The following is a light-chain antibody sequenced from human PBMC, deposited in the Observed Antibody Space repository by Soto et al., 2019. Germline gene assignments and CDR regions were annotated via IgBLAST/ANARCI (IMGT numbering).Light chain of an antibody. CDR2: DNN. J-gene: IGLJ1*01. Sequence: QSVLTQPPSGSATPGQTVTISCSGSNSNIGNNYVSWYQQLPGTAPKLLIYDNNKRPSEIPDRFSGSKSGPSATLGITGLQTGDEADYYCGSWDSSLSAGVFGTGTKVTVL. CDR1: NSNIGNNY. CDR3: GSWDSSLSAGV. V-gene: IGLV1-51*01.